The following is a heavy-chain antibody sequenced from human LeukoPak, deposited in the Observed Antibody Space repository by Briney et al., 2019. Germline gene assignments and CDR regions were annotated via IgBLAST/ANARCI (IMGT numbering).Heavy chain of an antibody. Sequence: GGSLRLSCAASGFTFSTYAVNWVRQAPGKGLEWLSYISSSGGLKYYADSVKGRFTISRDNAKNSLYLQMSSLGAEDTAVYYCAGDGRSTRGGNHYYYYMDVWGKGTTVTVSS. CDR1: GFTFSTYA. CDR3: AGDGRSTRGGNHYYYYMDV. J-gene: IGHJ6*03. D-gene: IGHD2-2*01. CDR2: ISSSGGLK. V-gene: IGHV3-48*04.